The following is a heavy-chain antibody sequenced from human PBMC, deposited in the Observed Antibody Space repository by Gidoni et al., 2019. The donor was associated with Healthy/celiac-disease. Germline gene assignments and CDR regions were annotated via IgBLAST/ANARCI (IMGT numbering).Heavy chain of an antibody. CDR2: ISYDGSNK. CDR3: AKTGAIFGVVIPPYYFDY. Sequence: ISYDGSNKYYADSVKGRFTISRDNSKNTLYLQMNSLRAEDTAVYYCAKTGAIFGVVIPPYYFDYWGQGTLVTVSS. V-gene: IGHV3-30*18. J-gene: IGHJ4*02. D-gene: IGHD3-3*01.